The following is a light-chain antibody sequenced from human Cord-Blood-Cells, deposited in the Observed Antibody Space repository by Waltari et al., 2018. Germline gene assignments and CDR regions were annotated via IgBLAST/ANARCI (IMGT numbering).Light chain of an antibody. Sequence: QSALTQPASVSGSPGQSITISCTGTSSDVGGYNYVSWYQQHPGKAPKLVIYDVSKRPSGVSNRVSGSKSGKTDSLTISGLQAEDEADYYCSSYASSSAWVFGGGTELTVL. V-gene: IGLV2-14*01. CDR2: DVS. CDR3: SSYASSSAWV. J-gene: IGLJ3*02. CDR1: SSDVGGYNY.